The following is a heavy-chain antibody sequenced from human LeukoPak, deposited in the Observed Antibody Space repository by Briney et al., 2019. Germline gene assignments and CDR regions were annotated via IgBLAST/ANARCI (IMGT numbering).Heavy chain of an antibody. CDR1: GGSFSGYY. V-gene: IGHV4-34*01. D-gene: IGHD2-21*02. CDR3: ARALYCGGDCYSGFDY. J-gene: IGHJ4*02. CDR2: INHSGST. Sequence: SETLSLTCAVYGGSFSGYYWSWIRQPPGKGLEWIGEINHSGSTNYNPSLKSRVTISVDTSKNQFSLKLSSVTAADTAVYYCARALYCGGDCYSGFDYWGRGTLVTVSS.